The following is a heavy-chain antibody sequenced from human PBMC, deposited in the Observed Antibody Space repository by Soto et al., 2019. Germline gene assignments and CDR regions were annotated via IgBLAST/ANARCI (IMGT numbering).Heavy chain of an antibody. CDR2: IYYSGST. V-gene: IGHV4-59*01. D-gene: IGHD1-1*01. CDR1: GGPISSFY. CDR3: ARVGTGTVRGRTNWFDP. Sequence: SETLSLTCTVSGGPISSFYWSWIRQPPGKGLEWIGYIYYSGSTNYKPSLKSRVTISVDTSKNQFSLKLSSVTAADTAVYYCARVGTGTVRGRTNWFDPWGQGTLVTSPQ. J-gene: IGHJ5*02.